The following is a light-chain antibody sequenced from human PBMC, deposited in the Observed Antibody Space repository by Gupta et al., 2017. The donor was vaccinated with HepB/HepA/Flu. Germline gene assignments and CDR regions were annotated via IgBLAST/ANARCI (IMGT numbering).Light chain of an antibody. CDR3: MQRIEVPWT. CDR2: TVS. J-gene: IGKJ1*01. V-gene: IGKV2-40*01. CDR1: QSLLNSDNGNTY. Sequence: IVMTKHPLSLPVTPGEPASISCRSSQSLLNSDNGNTYLDWYLQKTGQSPQLLIYTVSYRASGVPDRFSGSGSGTDFTLRISRVDADDSGVYYCMQRIEVPWTFGQGTKVEIK.